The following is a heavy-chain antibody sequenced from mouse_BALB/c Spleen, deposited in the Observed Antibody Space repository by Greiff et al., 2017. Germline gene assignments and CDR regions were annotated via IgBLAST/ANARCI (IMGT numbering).Heavy chain of an antibody. CDR1: GFTFSSYG. Sequence: EVMLVESGGGLVQPGGSLKLSCAASGFTFSSYGMSWVRQTPDKRLELVATINSNGGSTYYPDSVKGRFTISRDNAKNTLYLQMSSLKSEDTAMYYCARDTAITTVVEGFAYWGQGTLVTVSA. V-gene: IGHV5-6-3*01. D-gene: IGHD1-1*01. J-gene: IGHJ3*01. CDR3: ARDTAITTVVEGFAY. CDR2: INSNGGST.